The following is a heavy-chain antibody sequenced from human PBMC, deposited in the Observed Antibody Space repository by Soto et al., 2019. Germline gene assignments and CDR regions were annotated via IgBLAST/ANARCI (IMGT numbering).Heavy chain of an antibody. CDR2: INHSGST. Sequence: SETLSLTCAVYGGSFSGYYWSWIRQPPGKGLEWIGEINHSGSTDYNPSLKSRVTISVDTSKNQFSLKLSSVTAADTAVYYCARGSTGYYDFWSGYSRGGVGRYYYYGMDVWGQGTTVTVSS. CDR1: GGSFSGYY. J-gene: IGHJ6*02. D-gene: IGHD3-3*01. V-gene: IGHV4-34*01. CDR3: ARGSTGYYDFWSGYSRGGVGRYYYYGMDV.